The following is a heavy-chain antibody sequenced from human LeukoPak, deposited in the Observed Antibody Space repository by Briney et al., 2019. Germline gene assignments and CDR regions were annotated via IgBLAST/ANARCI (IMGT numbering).Heavy chain of an antibody. Sequence: NASETLSLTCAVYGGSFSGYYWSWIRQPPGKGLEWIGEINHSGSTNYNPSLKSRVTISVDTSKNQFSLKLSSVTAADTAVYYCARVGGYSYGYSPYYFDYWGQGTLVTAPS. CDR2: INHSGST. CDR1: GGSFSGYY. V-gene: IGHV4-34*01. CDR3: ARVGGYSYGYSPYYFDY. J-gene: IGHJ4*02. D-gene: IGHD5-18*01.